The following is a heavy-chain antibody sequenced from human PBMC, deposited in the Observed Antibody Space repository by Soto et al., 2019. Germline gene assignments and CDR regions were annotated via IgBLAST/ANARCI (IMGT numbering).Heavy chain of an antibody. J-gene: IGHJ5*02. CDR2: IIPIFGTP. CDR1: GGTFNSDA. CDR3: ARGEDYVNWLDP. Sequence: QVQLVQSGAEVKKPGSSVKVSCKALGGTFNSDAISWVRQAPGQGPEWMGGIIPIFGTPNYAQKFRGRVTITADESTSTAYLAVYYLRPDDTAVYYCARGEDYVNWLDPWGQGTLVTVSS. D-gene: IGHD4-17*01. V-gene: IGHV1-69*01.